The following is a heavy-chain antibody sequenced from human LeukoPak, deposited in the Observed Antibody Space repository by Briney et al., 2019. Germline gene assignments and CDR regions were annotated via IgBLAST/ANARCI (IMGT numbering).Heavy chain of an antibody. CDR1: GFTFSSYW. CDR3: ARDGVDSSSWYYYYYMDV. Sequence: GGSLRLSCAASGFTFSSYWMSWVRQAPGKGVEWVANIKQDGSEKYYVDSVKGRFTISRDNAKNSLYLQMNSLRAEDTAVYYCARDGVDSSSWYYYYYMDVWGKGTTVTVSS. D-gene: IGHD6-13*01. V-gene: IGHV3-7*01. J-gene: IGHJ6*03. CDR2: IKQDGSEK.